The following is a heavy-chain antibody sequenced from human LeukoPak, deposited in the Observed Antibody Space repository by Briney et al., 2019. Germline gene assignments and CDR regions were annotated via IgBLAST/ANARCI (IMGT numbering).Heavy chain of an antibody. CDR1: GFSFSRYE. CDR3: AGDVYYDRDD. J-gene: IGHJ4*02. D-gene: IGHD3-10*02. V-gene: IGHV3-48*03. CDR2: ISRSGSTT. Sequence: TGGSLRLSCAACGFSFSRYEIKWPRQAPGKGLEWVSYISRSGSTTHYADSVKGRFTISRDNAKNSLYLQMNSLRAEDTAVYYCAGDVYYDRDDCVQGTLVTVSS.